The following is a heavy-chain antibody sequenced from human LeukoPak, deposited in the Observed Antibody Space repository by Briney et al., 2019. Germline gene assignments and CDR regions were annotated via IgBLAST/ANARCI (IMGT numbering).Heavy chain of an antibody. CDR3: ARYSSETTKDAFDI. V-gene: IGHV4-39*07. J-gene: IGHJ3*02. CDR1: GGSISSSSYY. CDR2: IYYSGSS. D-gene: IGHD1-14*01. Sequence: PSETLSLTCTVSGGSISSSSYYWGWIRQPPGKGLEWIGSIYYSGSSNYNPSLQSRATISVDTSKNQFSLKLYSVTAADTALYYCARYSSETTKDAFDIWDQGTMVTVSS.